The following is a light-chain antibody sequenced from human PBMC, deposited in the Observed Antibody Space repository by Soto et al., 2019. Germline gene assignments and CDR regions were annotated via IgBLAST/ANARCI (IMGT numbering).Light chain of an antibody. Sequence: QSALTQPASVSGSPGQSITISCTGTSSDVGSYNLVSWYQQRPGKAPKLMIYEVSKRPSGVSNRFSGSKSGNTASLTISGLQAEDEADYSCCSYAGSSTWVFGGGTKPTVL. CDR3: CSYAGSSTWV. V-gene: IGLV2-23*02. CDR1: SSDVGSYNL. CDR2: EVS. J-gene: IGLJ3*02.